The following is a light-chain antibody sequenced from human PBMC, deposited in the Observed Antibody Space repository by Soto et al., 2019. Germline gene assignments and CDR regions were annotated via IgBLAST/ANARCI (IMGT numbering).Light chain of an antibody. J-gene: IGLJ2*01. CDR1: SNDVGAYNS. V-gene: IGLV2-11*01. CDR3: CSSADRTPVV. Sequence: QSVLTQPGSVSGSPGQSITISCTGTSNDVGAYNSVSWYQQHPDKAPQLIIYDVSKRPSGVPDRFSGSKSGNTASLTISGLQADDEADYYCCSSADRTPVVFGRGTQLTVL. CDR2: DVS.